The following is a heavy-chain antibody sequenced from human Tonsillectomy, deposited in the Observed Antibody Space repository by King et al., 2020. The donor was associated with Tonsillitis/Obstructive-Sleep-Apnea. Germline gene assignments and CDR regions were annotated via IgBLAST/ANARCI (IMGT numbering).Heavy chain of an antibody. D-gene: IGHD3-16*01. Sequence: VQLVESGGGVVQPGRSLRLSCAASGFRFSTYGMHWVRQAPGKGLEWVAVVWFDGSNKYYADSVKGRFTISRDNFKNTVYLQMNSLRAEDTAVYYCASFLGVFEYWGQGTLVTVSS. CDR3: ASFLGVFEY. CDR1: GFRFSTYG. CDR2: VWFDGSNK. J-gene: IGHJ4*02. V-gene: IGHV3-33*01.